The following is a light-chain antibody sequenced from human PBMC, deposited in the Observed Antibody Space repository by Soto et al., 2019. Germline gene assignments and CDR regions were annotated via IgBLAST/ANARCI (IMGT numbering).Light chain of an antibody. CDR2: AAS. Sequence: DIQMTQSPSSLSASVGDRFTITCRASQSISNHLNWYQRKPGQAPKLLIYAASSLQSGVPSRFSGSGSGTDFTLTISSLQPEDFATYYCQQSHTTPLFTFGPGTKVDLK. V-gene: IGKV1-39*01. J-gene: IGKJ3*01. CDR3: QQSHTTPLFT. CDR1: QSISNH.